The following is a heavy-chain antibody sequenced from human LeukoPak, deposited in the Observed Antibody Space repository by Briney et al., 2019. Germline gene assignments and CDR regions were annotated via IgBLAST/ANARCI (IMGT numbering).Heavy chain of an antibody. V-gene: IGHV4-59*01. CDR1: GGSISTYY. Sequence: SETLSLTRTVSGGSISTYYWSWIRQPPGKGLEWIGYIYYRGYTNYNPSLKSRVTTSLDASKNQFSLKLSFVTAADTAVYYCARGGKRRLDYWGQGTLVTVSS. D-gene: IGHD3-16*01. CDR2: IYYRGYT. J-gene: IGHJ4*02. CDR3: ARGGKRRLDY.